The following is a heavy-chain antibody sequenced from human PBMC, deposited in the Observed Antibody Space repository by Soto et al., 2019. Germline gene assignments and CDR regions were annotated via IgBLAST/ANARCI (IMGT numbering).Heavy chain of an antibody. J-gene: IGHJ6*03. D-gene: IGHD4-4*01. Sequence: EASVKVSCKASGGTFSSYTISWVRQAPGQGLEWMGRIIPILGIANYAQKFQGRVTITADKSTSTAYMELSSLRSEDTAVYYCARDADTTVTADYYYYYYMDVWGKGTTVTVSS. CDR1: GGTFSSYT. CDR2: IIPILGIA. CDR3: ARDADTTVTADYYYYYYMDV. V-gene: IGHV1-69*04.